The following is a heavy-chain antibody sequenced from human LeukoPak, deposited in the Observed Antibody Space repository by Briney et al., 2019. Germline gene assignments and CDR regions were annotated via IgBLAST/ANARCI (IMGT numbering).Heavy chain of an antibody. D-gene: IGHD4-17*01. CDR3: ARSFDGDHDY. J-gene: IGHJ4*02. Sequence: PSETLSLTCTVSGGSISSYYWSWIRQPPGKGLEWIGEINHSGSTNYNPSLKSRVTISVDTSKNQFSLKLSSVTAADTAVYYCARSFDGDHDYWGQGTLVTVSS. CDR2: INHSGST. CDR1: GGSISSYY. V-gene: IGHV4-34*01.